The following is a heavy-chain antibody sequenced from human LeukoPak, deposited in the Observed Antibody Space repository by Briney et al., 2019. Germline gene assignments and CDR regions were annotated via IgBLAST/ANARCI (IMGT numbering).Heavy chain of an antibody. V-gene: IGHV3-30*18. J-gene: IGHJ4*02. CDR1: GLTFSRYG. CDR3: AKESIVGTTALYFDY. CDR2: ISYDGSTK. D-gene: IGHD1-26*01. Sequence: GGSLRLSCAASGLTFSRYGMHWVRQAPGKGLEWVAIISYDGSTKYYTDSVKGRFTISRDNSKNMLYLQMNSLRAEDTAVYYCAKESIVGTTALYFDYWGRGTLVTVSS.